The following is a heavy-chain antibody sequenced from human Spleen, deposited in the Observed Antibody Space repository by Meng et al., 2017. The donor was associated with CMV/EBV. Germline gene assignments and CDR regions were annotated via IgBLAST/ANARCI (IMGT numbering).Heavy chain of an antibody. Sequence: GGSLRLSCAASRFTFSTFEMNWVRQAPGKGLEWVSYITGSGNTIYYADSVKGRFTISRDNAKNSLYLQMNSLRAEDTAVYYCARSSRIDCWGQGTLVTVSS. CDR1: RFTFSTFE. V-gene: IGHV3-48*03. CDR3: ARSSRIDC. CDR2: ITGSGNTI. J-gene: IGHJ4*02. D-gene: IGHD1-14*01.